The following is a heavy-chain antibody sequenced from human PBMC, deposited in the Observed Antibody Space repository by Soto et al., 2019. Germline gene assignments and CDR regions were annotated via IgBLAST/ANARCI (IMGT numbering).Heavy chain of an antibody. J-gene: IGHJ6*02. CDR1: GFTFSSYG. V-gene: IGHV3-30*18. D-gene: IGHD2-21*02. CDR2: ISYDGSNK. Sequence: PGGSLRLSCAASGFTFSSYGMHWVRQAPGKGLEWVAVISYDGSNKYYADSVKGRFTISRDNSKNTLYLQMNSLRAEDTAVYYCAKDHCGGDCYHDYYYYGMDVWGQGTTVTVSS. CDR3: AKDHCGGDCYHDYYYYGMDV.